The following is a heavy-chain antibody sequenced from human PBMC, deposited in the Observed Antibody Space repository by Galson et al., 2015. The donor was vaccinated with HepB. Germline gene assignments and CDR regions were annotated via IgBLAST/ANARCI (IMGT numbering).Heavy chain of an antibody. Sequence: SLRLSCAASGFTFSSYAMSWVRQAPGKGLEWVSAISGSGGSTYYADSVKGRFTISRDNSKNTLYLQMNSPRAEDTAVYYCAKDHSGSYYGGGGYYWGQGTLVTVSS. CDR2: ISGSGGST. V-gene: IGHV3-23*01. J-gene: IGHJ4*02. D-gene: IGHD1-26*01. CDR1: GFTFSSYA. CDR3: AKDHSGSYYGGGGYY.